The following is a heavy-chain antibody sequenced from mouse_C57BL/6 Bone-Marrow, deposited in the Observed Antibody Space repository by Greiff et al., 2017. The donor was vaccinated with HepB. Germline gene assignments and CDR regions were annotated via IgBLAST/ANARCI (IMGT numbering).Heavy chain of an antibody. CDR2: IRNKANGYTT. D-gene: IGHD2-4*01. CDR1: GFTFTDYY. Sequence: EVQVVESGGGLVQPGGSLSLSCAASGFTFTDYYMSWVRQPPGKALEWLGFIRNKANGYTTEYSASVKGRFTISSDNSQSILYLQMNALRAEDSATYYCARYMRLRRYFDVWGTGTTVTVSS. CDR3: ARYMRLRRYFDV. J-gene: IGHJ1*03. V-gene: IGHV7-3*01.